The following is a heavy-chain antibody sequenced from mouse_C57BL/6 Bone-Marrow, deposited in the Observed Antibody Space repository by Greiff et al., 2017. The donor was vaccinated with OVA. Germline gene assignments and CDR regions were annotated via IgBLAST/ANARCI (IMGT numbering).Heavy chain of an antibody. V-gene: IGHV3-6*01. CDR1: GYSITSGYY. CDR3: ARDGVTTVVEGV. Sequence: EVQLQESGPGLVKPSQSLSLTCSVTGYSITSGYYWNWIRQFPGNKLEWMGYISYDGSNNYNPSLKNRISITRDTSKNQFFLKLNSVTTEDTATYYCARDGVTTVVEGVWGTGTTVTVSS. J-gene: IGHJ1*03. D-gene: IGHD1-1*01. CDR2: ISYDGSN.